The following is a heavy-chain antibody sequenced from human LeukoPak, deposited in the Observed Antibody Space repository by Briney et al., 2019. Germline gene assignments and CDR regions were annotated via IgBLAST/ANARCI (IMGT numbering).Heavy chain of an antibody. CDR1: GFTFSSHW. CDR3: ARDHVVDGLVFDY. CDR2: INQGGSEK. Sequence: PTGGSLRLSCAASGFTFSSHWMSWVRQAPGKGLEWVANINQGGSEKYYVDSVKGRFTISRDNAKNSLYLQMNTLSPEDTAIYYCARDHVVDGLVFDYWGQGTLVTVSS. V-gene: IGHV3-7*01. J-gene: IGHJ4*02. D-gene: IGHD2-15*01.